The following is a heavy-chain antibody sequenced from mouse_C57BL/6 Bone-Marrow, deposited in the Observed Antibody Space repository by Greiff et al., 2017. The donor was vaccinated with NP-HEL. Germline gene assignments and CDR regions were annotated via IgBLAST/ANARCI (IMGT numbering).Heavy chain of an antibody. Sequence: EVKLVESGGGLVKPGGSLKLSCAASGFTFSSYGMSWVRQTPDKRLEWVATISSGGSYTYYPASVKGRFTISRDNAKNTLYLQMSSLKSEDTAMYYCARPYSNYLAWFAYWGQGTLVTVSA. D-gene: IGHD2-5*01. CDR3: ARPYSNYLAWFAY. CDR1: GFTFSSYG. V-gene: IGHV5-6*03. CDR2: ISSGGSYT. J-gene: IGHJ3*01.